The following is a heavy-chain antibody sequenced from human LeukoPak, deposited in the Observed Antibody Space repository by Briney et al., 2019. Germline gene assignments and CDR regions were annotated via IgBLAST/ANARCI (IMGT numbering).Heavy chain of an antibody. D-gene: IGHD6-13*01. CDR3: ARGSIAAAGIGYFDY. J-gene: IGHJ4*02. Sequence: TSETLSLTCTVSGGSISSGDYYWSWIRQPPGKGLEWIGYIYYSGSTYYNPSLKSRVTISVDTSKNQFSLKLSSVTAADTVVYYCARGSIAAAGIGYFDYWGKGTLVTVSS. CDR2: IYYSGST. CDR1: GGSISSGDYY. V-gene: IGHV4-30-4*08.